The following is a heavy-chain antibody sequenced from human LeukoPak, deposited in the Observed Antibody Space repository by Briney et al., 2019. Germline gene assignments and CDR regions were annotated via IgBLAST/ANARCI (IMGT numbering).Heavy chain of an antibody. CDR1: GFTFSSYW. CDR2: INSDGSST. D-gene: IGHD3-9*01. CDR3: ARGGYYNILTGYRSRFLGFDY. Sequence: GGSLRLSCAASGFTFSSYWMHWVRQAPGKGLVWVSRINSDGSSTSYADSVKGRFTISRDNAKNTVYLQMNSLRAEDTAVYYCARGGYYNILTGYRSRFLGFDYWGQGTLVTVSS. J-gene: IGHJ4*02. V-gene: IGHV3-74*01.